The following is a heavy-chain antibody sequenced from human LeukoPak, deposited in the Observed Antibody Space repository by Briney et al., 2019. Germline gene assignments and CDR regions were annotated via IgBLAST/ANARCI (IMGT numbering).Heavy chain of an antibody. D-gene: IGHD3-22*01. V-gene: IGHV1-18*01. J-gene: IGHJ4*02. Sequence: GASVKVSCKASGYTFTSYGISWVRQAPGQGLEWMGWISAYNGNTNYAQKLQGRVTMTTDTSTSTAYMELRSLRYDDTAVYYCARDRGIYDSSGYCDYWGQGTRVTVSS. CDR1: GYTFTSYG. CDR3: ARDRGIYDSSGYCDY. CDR2: ISAYNGNT.